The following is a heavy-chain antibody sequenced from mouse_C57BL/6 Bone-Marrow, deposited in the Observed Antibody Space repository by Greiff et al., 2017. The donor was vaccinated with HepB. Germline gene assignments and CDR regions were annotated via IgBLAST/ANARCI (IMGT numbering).Heavy chain of an antibody. CDR2: IRSKSNNYAT. CDR3: VRYYGSSLPYAMDY. V-gene: IGHV10-1*01. Sequence: EVMLVESGGGLVRPKGSLKLSCAASGFSFNTYAMNWVRQAPGKGLEWVARIRSKSNNYATYYADSVKDRFTISRDDSESMLYLQMNNLKTEDTAMYYCVRYYGSSLPYAMDYWGQGTSVTVSS. CDR1: GFSFNTYA. D-gene: IGHD1-1*01. J-gene: IGHJ4*01.